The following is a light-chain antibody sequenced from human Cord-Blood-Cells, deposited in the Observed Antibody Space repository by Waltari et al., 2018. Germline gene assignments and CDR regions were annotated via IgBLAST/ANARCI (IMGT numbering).Light chain of an antibody. V-gene: IGKV1-33*01. CDR2: DAS. J-gene: IGKJ5*01. Sequence: DIQMTQSPSSLSASVGDRVTITCQASQAISNYLNWYQQKPGKAPKLLIYDASNLETGVTSRFSGSGSGTDFTFTISSLQPEDIATYYCQQYDNLPITFGQGTRLEIK. CDR1: QAISNY. CDR3: QQYDNLPIT.